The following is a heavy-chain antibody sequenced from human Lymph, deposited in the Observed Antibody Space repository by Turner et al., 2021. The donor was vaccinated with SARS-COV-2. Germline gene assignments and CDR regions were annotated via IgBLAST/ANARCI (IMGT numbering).Heavy chain of an antibody. J-gene: IGHJ6*02. CDR1: GYTFTSYD. CDR2: MNPNSGNT. Sequence: QVQLVQSGTEVNKPGASVKGSCKAPGYTFTSYDINWVRQATGQGIEWMGGMNPNSGNTGYAQKFQGRVTMTRNTSISTAYMELRSLRSEDTAVYYCARGRYSGGGMDVWGQGTTVTVSS. V-gene: IGHV1-8*02. CDR3: ARGRYSGGGMDV. D-gene: IGHD1-26*01.